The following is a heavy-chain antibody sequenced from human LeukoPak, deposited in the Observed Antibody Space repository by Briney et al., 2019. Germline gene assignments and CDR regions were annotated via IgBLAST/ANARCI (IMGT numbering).Heavy chain of an antibody. CDR2: ISGSGGST. Sequence: GGSLRLSCAASGFTFSSYAMSWVRQAPGKGLKWVSAISGSGGSTYYADSVKGRFTISRDNSKNTLYLQMNSLRAEDTAVYYCARTSRIAAAGPDYYFDYWGQGTLVTVSS. CDR3: ARTSRIAAAGPDYYFDY. CDR1: GFTFSSYA. J-gene: IGHJ4*02. D-gene: IGHD6-13*01. V-gene: IGHV3-23*01.